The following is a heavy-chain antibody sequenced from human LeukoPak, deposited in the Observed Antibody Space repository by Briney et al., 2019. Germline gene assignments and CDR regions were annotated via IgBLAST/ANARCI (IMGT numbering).Heavy chain of an antibody. Sequence: PSETLYLTCTVSGGSISSYYWSWIRQPPGKGLEWIGYIYYSGSTNYNPSLKSRVTISVDTSKNQFSLKLSSVTAADTAVYYCAIGVPASYWGQGTMVTVSS. CDR1: GGSISSYY. V-gene: IGHV4-59*01. D-gene: IGHD2-2*01. CDR2: IYYSGST. J-gene: IGHJ3*01. CDR3: AIGVPASY.